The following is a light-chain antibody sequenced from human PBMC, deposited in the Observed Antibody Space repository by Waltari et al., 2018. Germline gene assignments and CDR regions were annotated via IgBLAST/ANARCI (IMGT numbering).Light chain of an antibody. CDR1: QGIDTY. CDR2: GAS. CDR3: LQYNTNPPT. J-gene: IGKJ4*01. V-gene: IGKV1-17*01. Sequence: DIQVTQSPSSLSASTGDRVTITCRTSQGIDTYLNWYQQKPGKPPKRLIYGASNLESGVPSRFSGSGFGTSFTLIISSLKPEDSATYYCLQYNTNPPTFGGGTKVEI.